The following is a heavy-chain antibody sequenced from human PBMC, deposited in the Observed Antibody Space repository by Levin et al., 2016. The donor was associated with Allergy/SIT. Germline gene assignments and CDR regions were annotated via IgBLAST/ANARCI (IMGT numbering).Heavy chain of an antibody. J-gene: IGHJ6*02. CDR1: GDSVSSSSAA. V-gene: IGHV6-1*01. CDR3: ARGTVTGNHINGMDV. D-gene: IGHD1-20*01. CDR2: TYYRSKWYI. Sequence: SETLSLTCVISGDSVSSSSAAWAWIRHSPSRGLEWLGRTYYRSKWYIDYAVSVKSRITINADTSKNQLSLQLNSVTPEDTAMYYCARGTVTGNHINGMDVWGQGTTVTVSS.